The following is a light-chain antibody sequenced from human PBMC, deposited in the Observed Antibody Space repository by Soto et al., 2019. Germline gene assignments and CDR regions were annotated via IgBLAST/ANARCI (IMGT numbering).Light chain of an antibody. CDR3: QQRSNWPSIT. CDR1: QSVSSN. CDR2: GAS. J-gene: IGKJ5*01. Sequence: EIVFTQSPGTLSFSPGERATLSCRASQSVSSNLAWYQQKPGQAPRLLIYGASTRATGIPARFSGSGSGTDFTLTINSLEPEDSAVYYCQQRSNWPSITFGQGTRLEIK. V-gene: IGKV3-11*01.